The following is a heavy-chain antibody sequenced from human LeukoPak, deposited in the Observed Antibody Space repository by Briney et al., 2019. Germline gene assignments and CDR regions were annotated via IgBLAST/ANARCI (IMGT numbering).Heavy chain of an antibody. J-gene: IGHJ4*02. D-gene: IGHD3-10*01. Sequence: GGSLRLSCAASGFTFSSCSMNWVRQAPGKGLEWVSSISSSSSYIYYADSVKGRFTISRDNAKNSLYLQMNSLRAEDTAVYYCARDRGSGPIDYWGQGTLVTVSS. CDR3: ARDRGSGPIDY. CDR2: ISSSSSYI. CDR1: GFTFSSCS. V-gene: IGHV3-21*01.